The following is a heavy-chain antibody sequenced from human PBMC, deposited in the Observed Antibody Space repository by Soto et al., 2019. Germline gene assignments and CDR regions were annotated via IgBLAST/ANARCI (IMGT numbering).Heavy chain of an antibody. CDR3: ASISVTYYYDSSGYVDY. CDR2: IYYSGST. Sequence: QVQLQESGPGLVKPSQTLSLTCTVSGGSISSGDYYWGWMRQPPGKGLEWSGYIYYSGSTCCNPSLKSRVTTTVDTSKNQHSLKLSSVTAADTAVYYCASISVTYYYDSSGYVDYWGQGTLVTVSS. J-gene: IGHJ4*02. CDR1: GGSISSGDYY. V-gene: IGHV4-30-4*01. D-gene: IGHD3-22*01.